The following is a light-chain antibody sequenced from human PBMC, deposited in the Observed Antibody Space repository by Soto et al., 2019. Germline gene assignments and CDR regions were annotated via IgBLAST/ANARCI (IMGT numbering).Light chain of an antibody. CDR2: QDR. CDR3: QTWDGGTRVI. CDR1: NLGDRY. V-gene: IGLV3-1*01. Sequence: SYELTQPPSVSVSPGQTATITCSGDNLGDRYAYWYQQKPGRSPIVVIYQDRKRPSEIPERFSGSNPGNTATLTISGTQAMDEADYYCQTWDGGTRVIFGGGTKLTVL. J-gene: IGLJ2*01.